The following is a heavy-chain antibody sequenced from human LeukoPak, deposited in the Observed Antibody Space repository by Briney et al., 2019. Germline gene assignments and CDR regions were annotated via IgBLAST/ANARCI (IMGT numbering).Heavy chain of an antibody. J-gene: IGHJ4*02. CDR3: AKEHDYTNAAPEWGFDS. Sequence: GGSLRLSCAASGFTFSIYAMSWVHQAPGKGLEWVSGISGSSSHTKDADFVRGRFTIYRDNSRNTLYLQLNSLRAEDTAVYYCAKEHDYTNAAPEWGFDSWGQGTLVIVSS. V-gene: IGHV3-23*01. D-gene: IGHD2-2*02. CDR2: ISGSSSHT. CDR1: GFTFSIYA.